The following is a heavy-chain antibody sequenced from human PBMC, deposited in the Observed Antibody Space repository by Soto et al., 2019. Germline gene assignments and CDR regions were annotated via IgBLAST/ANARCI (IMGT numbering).Heavy chain of an antibody. V-gene: IGHV4-4*02. D-gene: IGHD6-19*01. CDR3: ARSAGWYAVHS. Sequence: QVQLQESGPGPVKPSGTLSLTCAVSGDSVSSPYYWCWVRQPPGKGLEWIGEVFHTGTTSYNPSLRSRVTISMDKSNNQFSLDLSSVTAADTAVYYCARSAGWYAVHSWGPGTLVIVSS. CDR2: VFHTGTT. CDR1: GDSVSSPYY. J-gene: IGHJ4*02.